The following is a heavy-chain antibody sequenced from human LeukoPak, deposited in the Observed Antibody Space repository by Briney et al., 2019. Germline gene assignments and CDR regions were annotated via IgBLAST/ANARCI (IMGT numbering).Heavy chain of an antibody. CDR2: IYPGDSDT. D-gene: IGHD2-15*01. CDR1: GYSFTSYR. V-gene: IGHV5-51*01. CDR3: ARGYCSGGSCYSVRY. J-gene: IGHJ4*02. Sequence: GESLKISCKGSGYSFTSYRIGWVRQMPGKGLEWMGIIYPGDSDTRYSPSFQGQVTISADKSISTAYLQWSSLKASDTAMYYCARGYCSGGSCYSVRYWGQGTLVTVSS.